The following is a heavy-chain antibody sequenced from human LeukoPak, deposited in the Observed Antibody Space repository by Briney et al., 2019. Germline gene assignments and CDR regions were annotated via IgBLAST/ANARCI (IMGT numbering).Heavy chain of an antibody. Sequence: SETLSLTCTVSGGSISSYYWSWIWQPPGKGLEWNGYIYYSGSTNYNPSLKSRVTISVDTSKNQFSLKLSSVTAADTAVYYCARDRSPFAVRNDAFDIWGQGTMVTVSS. CDR1: GGSISSYY. CDR2: IYYSGST. J-gene: IGHJ3*02. D-gene: IGHD2-21*01. CDR3: ARDRSPFAVRNDAFDI. V-gene: IGHV4-59*01.